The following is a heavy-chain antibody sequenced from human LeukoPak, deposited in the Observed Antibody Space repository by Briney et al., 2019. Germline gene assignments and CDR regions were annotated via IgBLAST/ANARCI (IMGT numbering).Heavy chain of an antibody. V-gene: IGHV4-34*01. CDR3: AKNGQSGFSFDP. CDR1: GGSLNGHY. CDR2: GSESGGT. Sequence: SETLSLTCAVHGGSLNGHYWSWIRQPPGKGLEWIGEGSESGGTKFNPSLKSRVTISADTSKNQFSLKLNSVTAADTAVYYCAKNGQSGFSFDPWGQGTLVTVSS. D-gene: IGHD3-3*01. J-gene: IGHJ5*02.